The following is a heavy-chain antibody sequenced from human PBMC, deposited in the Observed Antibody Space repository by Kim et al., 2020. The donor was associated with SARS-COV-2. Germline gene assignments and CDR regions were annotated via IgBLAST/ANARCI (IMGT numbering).Heavy chain of an antibody. J-gene: IGHJ4*01. Sequence: GGSLRLSCAASGFTFTSYAMSWVRQAPGKGLEWVSTISGSGGSTYCADSVKGRFTISRDTSKNTLYLQMNSLRAADTGVYYRAKAGCICSNCNTTDYWG. D-gene: IGHD2-2*02. CDR1: GFTFTSYA. V-gene: IGHV3-23*01. CDR3: AKAGCICSNCNTTDY. CDR2: ISGSGGST.